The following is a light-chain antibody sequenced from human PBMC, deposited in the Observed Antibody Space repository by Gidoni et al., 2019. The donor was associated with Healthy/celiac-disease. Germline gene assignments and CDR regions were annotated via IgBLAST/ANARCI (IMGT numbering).Light chain of an antibody. CDR1: SSNIGSNT. CDR2: SNN. V-gene: IGLV1-44*01. Sequence: QSVLPQPPSASGTPAQRVTISCSGRSSNIGSNTVNWYQQLPGTAPKLLIYSNNQRPSGVPDRFAGSKSGTSASLAISGLQSEDEADYYCAAWDDSLNGHWVFGGGTKLTVL. CDR3: AAWDDSLNGHWV. J-gene: IGLJ3*02.